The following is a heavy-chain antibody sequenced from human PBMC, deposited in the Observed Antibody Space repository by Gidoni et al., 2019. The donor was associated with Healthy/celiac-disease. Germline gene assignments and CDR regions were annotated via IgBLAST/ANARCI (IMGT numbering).Heavy chain of an antibody. Sequence: QVHLVQSGAEVKKPGDSVKVSCKVSGDTLPELSMHWVRQSPGEGLEWTGCFDPEAGETIYVQRFQGRVIMTEDTSTATAYMELRSLRSEDTAVYYCATAYGSGSIPIYYYGMDVWGQGTTVTVSS. D-gene: IGHD3-10*01. J-gene: IGHJ6*02. CDR1: GDTLPELS. CDR2: FDPEAGET. CDR3: ATAYGSGSIPIYYYGMDV. V-gene: IGHV1-24*01.